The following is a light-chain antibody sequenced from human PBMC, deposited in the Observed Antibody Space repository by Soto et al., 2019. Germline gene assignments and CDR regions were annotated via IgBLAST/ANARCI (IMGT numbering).Light chain of an antibody. Sequence: EIVLTHFPGTLSLSPGERATLSCRASQSVSSSYLAWYQQKPGQAPRLLIYGASSRATGIPDRFSGSGSGTDFTLTISRLEPEDFAVYYCQQYGSSPWTFGQGTKVDIK. CDR1: QSVSSSY. CDR3: QQYGSSPWT. J-gene: IGKJ1*01. V-gene: IGKV3-20*01. CDR2: GAS.